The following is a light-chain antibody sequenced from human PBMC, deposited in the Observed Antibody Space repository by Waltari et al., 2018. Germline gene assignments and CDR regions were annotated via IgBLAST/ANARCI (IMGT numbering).Light chain of an antibody. CDR3: NSRDSSGNHVV. V-gene: IGLV3-19*01. CDR1: SLRSYY. Sequence: SSELTQDPAVSVALGQTVRITCQGDSLRSYYASWYQQKPGQAPVLVIYSKNNRPSGIPDRFSGSSSGNTAYLTITGAQAEDEADYYCNSRDSSGNHVVFGGGTKLTVL. J-gene: IGLJ2*01. CDR2: SKN.